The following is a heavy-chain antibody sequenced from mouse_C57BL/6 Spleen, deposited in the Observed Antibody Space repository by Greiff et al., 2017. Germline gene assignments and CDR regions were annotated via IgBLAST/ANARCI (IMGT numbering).Heavy chain of an antibody. CDR1: GYTFTSYW. CDR3: ARRGCEGYYAMDY. V-gene: IGHV1-69*01. CDR2: IDPSDSYT. J-gene: IGHJ4*01. Sequence: QVQLQQPGAELVKPGASVKLSCKASGYTFTSYWMHWVKQRPGQGLEWIGEIDPSDSYTNYNQKFKGKSTLTVDKSSSTAYMQLSSLTSEDSAVYDCARRGCEGYYAMDYWGQGTSVTVSS.